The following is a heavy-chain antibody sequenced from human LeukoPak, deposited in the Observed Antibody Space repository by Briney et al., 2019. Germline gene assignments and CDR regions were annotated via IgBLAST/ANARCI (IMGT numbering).Heavy chain of an antibody. D-gene: IGHD6-6*01. J-gene: IGHJ6*03. V-gene: IGHV4-4*09. CDR2: IYTSGST. CDR1: GGSISSYY. Sequence: SETLSLTCTVSGGSISSYYWSWIRQPPGKGLDWIGYIYTSGSTNYNPSLKSRVTISVDTSKNQFSLKLSSVTAADTAVYYCARRRPYYYYMDVWGKGTTVTVSS. CDR3: ARRRPYYYYMDV.